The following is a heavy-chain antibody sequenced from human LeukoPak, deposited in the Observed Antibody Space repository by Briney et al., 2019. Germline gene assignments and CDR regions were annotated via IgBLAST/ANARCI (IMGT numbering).Heavy chain of an antibody. Sequence: GASVKVSCKASGYTFTGYYMHWVRQAPGQGLEWMGWINPNSGGTNYAQKFQGRVTMTRDTSISTAYMELSRLRSDDTAAYYCARVGEGDSSGCAIDYWGQGTLVTVSS. J-gene: IGHJ4*02. CDR3: ARVGEGDSSGCAIDY. V-gene: IGHV1-2*02. CDR2: INPNSGGT. D-gene: IGHD3-22*01. CDR1: GYTFTGYY.